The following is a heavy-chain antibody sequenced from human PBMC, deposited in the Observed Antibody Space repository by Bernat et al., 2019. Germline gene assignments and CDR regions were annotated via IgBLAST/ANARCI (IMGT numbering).Heavy chain of an antibody. CDR3: PTTYYYDSSGYYSPWYFDY. V-gene: IGHV3-15*01. CDR2: IKSKTDGGTT. J-gene: IGHJ4*02. D-gene: IGHD3-22*01. Sequence: EVQLVESGGGLVKPGGSLRLSCAASGFTFSNAWMSWVRQAPGKGLEWVGRIKSKTDGGTTDYAAPVKGRFTISRDDSKNTLYLQMNSLKTEDTAVYYCPTTYYYDSSGYYSPWYFDYWGQGTLVTVSS. CDR1: GFTFSNAW.